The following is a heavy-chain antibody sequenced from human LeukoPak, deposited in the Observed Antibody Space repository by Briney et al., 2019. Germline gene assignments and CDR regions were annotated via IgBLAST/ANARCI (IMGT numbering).Heavy chain of an antibody. Sequence: PGGSLRLSCAASGFSFSNACMSWVRQAPGKGLEWVGRIKSKTDGGTTDYAAPVKGRFTISRDDSKNTLYLQMNSLKTEDTAVYYCTTGEDYYDSRGYFNWFDPWGQGTLVTVSS. D-gene: IGHD3-22*01. CDR1: GFSFSNAC. V-gene: IGHV3-15*01. CDR2: IKSKTDGGTT. J-gene: IGHJ5*02. CDR3: TTGEDYYDSRGYFNWFDP.